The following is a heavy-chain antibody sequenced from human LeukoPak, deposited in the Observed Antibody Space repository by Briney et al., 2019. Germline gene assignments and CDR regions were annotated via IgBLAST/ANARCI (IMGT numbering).Heavy chain of an antibody. CDR3: ARGGSSYWGQSKYYFDY. V-gene: IGHV3-21*01. D-gene: IGHD7-27*01. Sequence: PGGSLRLSCAASGFTFSIDSMNGVRQAPGKGLEWVSAISSSISYIYYADSVKGRFTISRDNAKNSLYLQMDSLRAEDTAVYYCARGGSSYWGQSKYYFDYWGQGTLVTVSS. J-gene: IGHJ4*02. CDR1: GFTFSIDS. CDR2: ISSSISYI.